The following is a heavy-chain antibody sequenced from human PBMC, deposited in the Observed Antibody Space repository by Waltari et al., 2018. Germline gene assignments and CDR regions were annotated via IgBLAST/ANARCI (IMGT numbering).Heavy chain of an antibody. Sequence: QVQLQQWGAGLLKPSETLSLTCAVYGGSFSGYYWSWIRQPPGKGLEWIGEINHSGSTNYTPALKSRVTISVDTSKNQFSLKLSSVTAADTAVYYCARVTPTYSSGWPFDYWGQGTLVTVSS. V-gene: IGHV4-34*01. CDR1: GGSFSGYY. CDR3: ARVTPTYSSGWPFDY. D-gene: IGHD6-19*01. J-gene: IGHJ4*02. CDR2: INHSGST.